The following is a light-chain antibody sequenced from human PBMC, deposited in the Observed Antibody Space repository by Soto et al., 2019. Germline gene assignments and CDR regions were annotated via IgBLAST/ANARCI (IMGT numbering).Light chain of an antibody. V-gene: IGLV2-11*01. CDR2: DVT. CDR3: RSYACSRVV. Sequence: QSALTQPRSVSGSPGQSVTISCTGTSSDVGGYNSVSWYQHHPGKAPKLMIYDVTKRPSGVPDRFSGSKSGNTASLTISGLQAEDEADYYCRSYACSRVVFGGGTKLTVL. CDR1: SSDVGGYNS. J-gene: IGLJ2*01.